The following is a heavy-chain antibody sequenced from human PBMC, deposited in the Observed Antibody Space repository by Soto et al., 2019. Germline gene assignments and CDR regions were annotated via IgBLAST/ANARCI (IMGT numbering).Heavy chain of an antibody. V-gene: IGHV3-49*04. D-gene: IGHD3-3*01. CDR2: IRNQTYSGTT. CDR1: GFTFGNYA. Sequence: GGSLRLSCTASGFTFGNYAINWVRQAPGKGLEWVGLIRNQTYSGTTEYAASMKGRFSISRDDSSSIAYLQENSLKTEDSAVYYCTRAECAAIAYFFDYWGQGTLVTVSS. CDR3: TRAECAAIAYFFDY. J-gene: IGHJ4*02.